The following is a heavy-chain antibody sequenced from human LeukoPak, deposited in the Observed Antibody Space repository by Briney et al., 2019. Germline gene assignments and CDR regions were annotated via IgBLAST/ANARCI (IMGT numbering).Heavy chain of an antibody. J-gene: IGHJ6*03. V-gene: IGHV4-59*12. Sequence: PSETLSLTCTVSGGSTSSYYWSWIRQSPGKGLECIGYIYYSGSTNYNPSLKSRVTISVDTSKNQFSLKLSSVTAADTAVYYCARLGYDSSGPKIGNYYYMDVWGKGTTVTISS. D-gene: IGHD3-22*01. CDR3: ARLGYDSSGPKIGNYYYMDV. CDR2: IYYSGST. CDR1: GGSTSSYY.